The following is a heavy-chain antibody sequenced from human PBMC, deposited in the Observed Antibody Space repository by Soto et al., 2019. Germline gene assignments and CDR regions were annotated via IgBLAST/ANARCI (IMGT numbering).Heavy chain of an antibody. D-gene: IGHD4-17*01. Sequence: HPGGSLRLSCAASGFTFSSYAMSWVRQAPGKGLEWVSAISGSGGSTYYADSAKGRFTISRDNSKNTLYLQMNSLRAEDTAVYYCANHGDYELWAFDYWGQGTLVTVSS. CDR3: ANHGDYELWAFDY. V-gene: IGHV3-23*01. J-gene: IGHJ4*02. CDR1: GFTFSSYA. CDR2: ISGSGGST.